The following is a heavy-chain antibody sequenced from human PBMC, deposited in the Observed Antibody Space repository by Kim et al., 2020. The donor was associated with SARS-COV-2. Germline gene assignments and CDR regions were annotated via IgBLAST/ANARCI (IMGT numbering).Heavy chain of an antibody. CDR3: ARENSSGSYYNGMKGYGMDV. CDR1: GFTVSSNY. V-gene: IGHV3-53*01. J-gene: IGHJ6*02. Sequence: GGSLRLSCAASGFTVSSNYMSWVRQAPGKGLEWVSVIYSGGSTYYADSVKGRFTISRDNSKNTLYLQMNSLRAEDTAVYYCARENSSGSYYNGMKGYGMDVWGQGTTVTVSS. CDR2: IYSGGST. D-gene: IGHD3-10*01.